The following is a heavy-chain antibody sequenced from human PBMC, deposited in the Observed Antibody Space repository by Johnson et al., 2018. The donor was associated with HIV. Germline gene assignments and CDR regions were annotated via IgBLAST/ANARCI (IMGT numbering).Heavy chain of an antibody. CDR1: GFIFSNYG. Sequence: QEQLVESGGGVVQPGGSLRLSCAASGFIFSNYGMHWVRQAPGKGLDWVAFIRYDGSNKYYGDAVKGRFTISRDNSKNPLYLQMNSLRPEDTAVYYCARDHLRYFDWLLYEGGAFDIWGQGTMVTVSS. J-gene: IGHJ3*02. D-gene: IGHD3-9*01. V-gene: IGHV3-30*02. CDR2: IRYDGSNK. CDR3: ARDHLRYFDWLLYEGGAFDI.